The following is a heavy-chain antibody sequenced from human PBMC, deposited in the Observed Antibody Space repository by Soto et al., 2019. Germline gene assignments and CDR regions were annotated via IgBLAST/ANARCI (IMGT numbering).Heavy chain of an antibody. J-gene: IGHJ4*02. CDR2: ISYDGSKK. Sequence: QVQLVESGGGVVQPGKSLRLSCAASGLTLSDFAMHWVRQAPGKGLEWVAVISYDGSKKYFADSVKGRFTISRDNSNNTLYLQMNSLRPDDTAVYHCASPVGDFDPYFDFSGPGTLVTVSS. V-gene: IGHV3-30-3*01. CDR1: GLTLSDFA. D-gene: IGHD4-17*01. CDR3: ASPVGDFDPYFDF.